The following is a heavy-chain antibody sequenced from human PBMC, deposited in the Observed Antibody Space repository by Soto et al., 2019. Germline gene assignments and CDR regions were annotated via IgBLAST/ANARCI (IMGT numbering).Heavy chain of an antibody. Sequence: SETLSVTCTVSGGSMSPNYWSWFRQPPGRGLEWVGYIYYAGSTSYNPSLKGRVTISLETSKSQFSLRLSSVTAADTAVYFCARLGFYYQSLDPWGPGTLVTVSS. D-gene: IGHD3-22*01. CDR3: ARLGFYYQSLDP. CDR2: IYYAGST. CDR1: GGSMSPNY. V-gene: IGHV4-59*08. J-gene: IGHJ5*02.